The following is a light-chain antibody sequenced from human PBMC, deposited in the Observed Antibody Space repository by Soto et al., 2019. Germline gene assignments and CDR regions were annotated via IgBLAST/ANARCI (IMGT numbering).Light chain of an antibody. CDR3: ATWDDRLSGVV. CDR1: NSNIGSNY. J-gene: IGLJ2*01. Sequence: QSVLTQSPSASGTPGQRVTISCSGINSNIGSNYVHWYQQFPGTAPKVLIYRNSQRPSGVPDRFSGSKSGISASLAISGRRSEDEADYFCATWDDRLSGVVFGGGTKLTVL. V-gene: IGLV1-47*01. CDR2: RNS.